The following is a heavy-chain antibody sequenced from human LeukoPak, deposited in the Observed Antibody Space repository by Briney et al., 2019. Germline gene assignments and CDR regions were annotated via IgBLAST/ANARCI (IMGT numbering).Heavy chain of an antibody. J-gene: IGHJ4*02. CDR2: ISSSSSYI. CDR1: GFTFSSYS. CDR3: ARSPRGHSNRDFDY. Sequence: PGGSLRLSCAASGFTFSSYSMNWVRQAPGKGLEWVSSISSSSSYIYYADSVRGRFTISRDNAKNSLYLQMNSLRAEDTAVYYCARSPRGHSNRDFDYWGQGTLVTVSP. D-gene: IGHD4-11*01. V-gene: IGHV3-21*01.